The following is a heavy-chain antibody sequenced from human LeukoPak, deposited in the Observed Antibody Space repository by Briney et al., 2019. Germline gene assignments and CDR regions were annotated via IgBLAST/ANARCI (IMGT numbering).Heavy chain of an antibody. V-gene: IGHV1-2*02. Sequence: ASVKVSCKASGYTFTGYYMHWVRQAPGQGLEWMGWINPNSGGTNYAQKFQGRVTMTRDTSISTAYMELSRLRSDDTAVYYCAAWERSGYDSPYYYYMDVWGKGTTVTVSS. CDR1: GYTFTGYY. CDR3: AAWERSGYDSPYYYYMDV. J-gene: IGHJ6*03. CDR2: INPNSGGT. D-gene: IGHD5-12*01.